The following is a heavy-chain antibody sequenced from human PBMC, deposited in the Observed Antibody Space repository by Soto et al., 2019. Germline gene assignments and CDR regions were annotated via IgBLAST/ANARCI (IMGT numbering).Heavy chain of an antibody. Sequence: EVQVLQSGGGLVPPGGSLRLSCAGSGFTFINTGMSWVRQAPGQGLEWVSAITGNGDTTYYADSVKCRFTISRDNSKSTLYLRMNSLRAEDTAVYYCAKIDGYFDYWGQGTLFTGSS. CDR1: GFTFINTG. J-gene: IGHJ4*02. CDR2: ITGNGDTT. CDR3: AKIDGYFDY. V-gene: IGHV3-23*01. D-gene: IGHD3-22*01.